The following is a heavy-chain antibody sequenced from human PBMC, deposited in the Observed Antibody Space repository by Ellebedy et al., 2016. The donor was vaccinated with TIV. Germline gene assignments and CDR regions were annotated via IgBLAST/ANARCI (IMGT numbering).Heavy chain of an antibody. CDR3: AREGSHSSGYYSLDY. J-gene: IGHJ4*02. V-gene: IGHV3-23*01. CDR1: GFTFSSYA. D-gene: IGHD3-22*01. Sequence: LSLTXAASGFTFSSYAMSWVRQAPGKGLEWVSAISGSGGSTYYADSVKGRFTISRDNSKNTLYLQMNSLRAEDTAVYYCAREGSHSSGYYSLDYWGQGTLVTVSS. CDR2: ISGSGGST.